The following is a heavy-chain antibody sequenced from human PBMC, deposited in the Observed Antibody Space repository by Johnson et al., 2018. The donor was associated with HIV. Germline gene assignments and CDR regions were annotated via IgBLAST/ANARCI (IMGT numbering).Heavy chain of an antibody. D-gene: IGHD3/OR15-3a*01. Sequence: VQLVESGGGVVQPGRSLRLSCAASGFTFSNYAMHWVRQAPGRGLEWVANIKQDGSEKYYVDSVKGRFTISRDNAKNSLYLQMNSLRAEDTAVYYCAREFGQASSYAFDIWGQGTMVTVSS. J-gene: IGHJ3*02. CDR3: AREFGQASSYAFDI. V-gene: IGHV3-7*01. CDR2: IKQDGSEK. CDR1: GFTFSNYA.